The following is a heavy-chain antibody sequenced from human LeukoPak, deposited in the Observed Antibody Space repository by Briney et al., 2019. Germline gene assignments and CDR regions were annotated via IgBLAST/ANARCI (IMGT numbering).Heavy chain of an antibody. Sequence: GGSLRLSCVGSGFLFKLFAVGWVRQAPGKGLEWVSVIGGTNEETDYADSVKGRFTISRDNSKNTLYLQMNRLTVEDTAVYYCAKVPFDFWSGHYKFWFDPWGQGTLVTVSS. J-gene: IGHJ5*02. V-gene: IGHV3-23*01. CDR2: IGGTNEET. CDR1: GFLFKLFA. D-gene: IGHD3-3*01. CDR3: AKVPFDFWSGHYKFWFDP.